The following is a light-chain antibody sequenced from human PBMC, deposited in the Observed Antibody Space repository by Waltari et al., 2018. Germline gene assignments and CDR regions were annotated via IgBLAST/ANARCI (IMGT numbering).Light chain of an antibody. CDR1: QSVANN. CDR3: QQYNDWYS. Sequence: EKVLTQFPATVSGSPGERVTLSCRASQSVANNVAWYQHRSAQAPRLVIYDASTRASGIPARFSGSGSGTEFTLTISGLQSEDCALYYCQQYNDWYSFGQGTKLEIK. V-gene: IGKV3-15*01. CDR2: DAS. J-gene: IGKJ2*03.